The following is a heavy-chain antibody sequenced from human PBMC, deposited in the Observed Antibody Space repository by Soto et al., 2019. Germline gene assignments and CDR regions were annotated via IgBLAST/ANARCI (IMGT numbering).Heavy chain of an antibody. CDR1: GFTFGDYA. Sequence: PGGSLRLSCTGSGFTFGDYAMSWSRQAPGKGLEWVGVIRSKAYGETTDYAASVKGRFTIFRDDSKSIAYLQMSSLQTEDTGVYYCTKYTYTSRYSYFGMDVWGQVTTVTVSS. D-gene: IGHD2-15*01. CDR3: TKYTYTSRYSYFGMDV. CDR2: IRSKAYGETT. V-gene: IGHV3-49*03. J-gene: IGHJ6*02.